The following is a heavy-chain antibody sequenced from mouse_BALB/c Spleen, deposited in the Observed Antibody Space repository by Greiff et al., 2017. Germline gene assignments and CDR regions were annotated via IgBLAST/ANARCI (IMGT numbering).Heavy chain of an antibody. V-gene: IGHV3-6*02. J-gene: IGHJ3*01. CDR1: GYSITSGYY. CDR2: ISYDGSN. CDR3: ARDHTFAY. Sequence: EVKLLESGPGLVKPSQSLSLTCSVTGYSITSGYYWNWIRQFPGNKLEWMGYISYDGSNNYNPSLKNRISITRDTSKNQFFLKLNSVTTEDTATYYCARDHTFAYWGQGTLVTVSA.